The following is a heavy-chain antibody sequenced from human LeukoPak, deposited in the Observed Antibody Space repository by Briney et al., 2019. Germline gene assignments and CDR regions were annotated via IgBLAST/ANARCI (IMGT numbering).Heavy chain of an antibody. CDR1: GFTFSSYG. D-gene: IGHD2-2*01. CDR3: AKELGYRSSTSCYAFDI. V-gene: IGHV3-30*02. Sequence: HPGGSLRLSCAASGFTFSSYGMHWVRQAPGKGLEWVAFIRYDGSNKYYADSVKGRFTISRDNSKNTLYLQMNSLRAEDTAVYYCAKELGYRSSTSCYAFDIWGQGTMVTVSS. J-gene: IGHJ3*02. CDR2: IRYDGSNK.